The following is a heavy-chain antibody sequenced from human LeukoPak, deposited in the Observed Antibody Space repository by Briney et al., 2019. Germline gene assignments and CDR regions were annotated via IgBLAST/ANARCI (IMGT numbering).Heavy chain of an antibody. V-gene: IGHV1-46*01. CDR3: AREIDRDGYNRFFDY. J-gene: IGHJ4*02. Sequence: ASVKVSCKASGYTFTSYYMHWVRQAPGQGLEWMGIINPSGGSTSYAQKFQGRVTMARDTSTSTVYMELSSLRSEDTAVYYCAREIDRDGYNRFFDYWGQGTLVTVSS. CDR2: INPSGGST. D-gene: IGHD5-24*01. CDR1: GYTFTSYY.